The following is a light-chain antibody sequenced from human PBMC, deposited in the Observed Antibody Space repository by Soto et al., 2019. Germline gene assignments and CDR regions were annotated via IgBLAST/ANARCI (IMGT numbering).Light chain of an antibody. V-gene: IGKV1-17*01. Sequence: DIQMTQSPSSLSASVGYRVTITCRSSEGISSYLNWYQLKPGTAPKLLIYAASNLQSGVPSRFSGSGSGTEFTLTISSLQPDDFATYYCQHYNSYSEAFGQGTKVDIK. CDR1: EGISSY. CDR3: QHYNSYSEA. J-gene: IGKJ1*01. CDR2: AAS.